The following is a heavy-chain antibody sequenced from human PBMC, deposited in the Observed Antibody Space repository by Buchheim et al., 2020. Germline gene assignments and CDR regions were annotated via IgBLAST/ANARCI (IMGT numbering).Heavy chain of an antibody. Sequence: QVQLVESGGGLVKSGGSLRLSCAASGFVFSDYYMSWVRQAPGKGLEWVSFLSSSGITTFHADSVKGRFPISRDNTKNSVYLQMNSLRAEDTAVYYCARSRYRTEASNYYVFDYWGRGTL. V-gene: IGHV3-11*01. J-gene: IGHJ4*02. CDR1: GFVFSDYY. D-gene: IGHD4-11*01. CDR2: LSSSGITT. CDR3: ARSRYRTEASNYYVFDY.